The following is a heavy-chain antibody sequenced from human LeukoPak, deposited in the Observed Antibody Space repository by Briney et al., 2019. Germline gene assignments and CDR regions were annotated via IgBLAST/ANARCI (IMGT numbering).Heavy chain of an antibody. CDR3: ARRDSYSGYDPHAFDI. CDR1: GFTFSSYA. Sequence: GRSLRLSCAASGFTFSSYAMHWVRQAPGKGLEWVAVISYDGSNKYYADSVKGRFTISRDNSKNTLYLQMNSLRAEDTAVCYCARRDSYSGYDPHAFDIWGQGTMVTVSS. J-gene: IGHJ3*02. CDR2: ISYDGSNK. D-gene: IGHD5-12*01. V-gene: IGHV3-30-3*01.